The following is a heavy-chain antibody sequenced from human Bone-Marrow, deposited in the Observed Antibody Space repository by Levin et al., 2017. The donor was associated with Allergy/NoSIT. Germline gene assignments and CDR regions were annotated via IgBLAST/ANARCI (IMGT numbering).Heavy chain of an antibody. CDR3: ASQGLRYYFDY. CDR1: GYSISSGYY. D-gene: IGHD4-17*01. CDR2: IYHSGST. V-gene: IGHV4-38-2*01. Sequence: SETLSLTCAVSGYSISSGYYWGWIRQPPGKGLEWIGSIYHSGSTYYNPSLKSRVTISVDTSKNQFSLKLSSVTAADTAVYYCASQGLRYYFDYWGQGTLVTVSS. J-gene: IGHJ4*02.